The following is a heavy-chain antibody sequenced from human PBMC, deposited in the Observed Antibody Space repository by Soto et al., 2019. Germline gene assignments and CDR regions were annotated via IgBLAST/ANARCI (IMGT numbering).Heavy chain of an antibody. J-gene: IGHJ6*02. V-gene: IGHV3-30*04. CDR3: VRRSTLSYHGMDV. CDR1: GFTFSSYE. D-gene: IGHD4-4*01. CDR2: ISYDGNTN. Sequence: QEQLVESGGGVVQPGRSLRLSCAASGFTFSSYEMHWVRQTPGKGLEWVAIISYDGNTNYYADSVKGRFTFSRDNSKNMLYLQMNSLRVEDAAVYYCVRRSTLSYHGMDVWGQGTTVTVSS.